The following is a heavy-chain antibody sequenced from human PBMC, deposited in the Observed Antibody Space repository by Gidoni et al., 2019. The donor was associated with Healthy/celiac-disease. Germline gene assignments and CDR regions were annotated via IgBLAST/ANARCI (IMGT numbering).Heavy chain of an antibody. V-gene: IGHV4-38-2*02. CDR2: IYHSGST. CDR3: AREGYYYGSGSFYGMNV. CDR1: GYSISSGYY. Sequence: QVQLQESGPGLVKPSETLSLTCAGSGYSISSGYYWGWIRQPPGKGLEWIGSIYHSGSTYYNPSLKSRVTISVDTSKNKFSLKLSSVPAADAAVYYCAREGYYYGSGSFYGMNVWSQGTTVTVSS. J-gene: IGHJ6*02. D-gene: IGHD3-10*01.